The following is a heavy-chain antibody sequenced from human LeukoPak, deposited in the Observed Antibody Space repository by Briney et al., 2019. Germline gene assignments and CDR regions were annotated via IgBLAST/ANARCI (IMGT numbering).Heavy chain of an antibody. CDR2: IIPIFGTA. V-gene: IGHV1-69*13. CDR3: ARDGITIFGVVTDYYYYYMDV. J-gene: IGHJ6*03. CDR1: GGTFSSYA. D-gene: IGHD3-3*01. Sequence: SVKVSCKASGGTFSSYAISWVRQAPGQGLEWMGGIIPIFGTANYAQKFQGRVTITADESTSTAYMELSSLRSEDTAVYYCARDGITIFGVVTDYYYYYMDVWGKGTTVTVSS.